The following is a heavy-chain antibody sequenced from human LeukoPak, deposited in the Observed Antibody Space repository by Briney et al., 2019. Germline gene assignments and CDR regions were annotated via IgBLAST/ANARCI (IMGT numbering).Heavy chain of an antibody. CDR3: ARSFPDYGDNDWYFDL. V-gene: IGHV3-53*01. Sequence: PGGSLRLSCAASGFTVSSNYMSWVRQAPGKGLEWVSVIYSGGSTYYADSVKGRFTISRDNSKNTLYLQMNSLRAEDTAVYYCARSFPDYGDNDWYFDLWGRGTLVTVSS. CDR2: IYSGGST. D-gene: IGHD4-17*01. CDR1: GFTVSSNY. J-gene: IGHJ2*01.